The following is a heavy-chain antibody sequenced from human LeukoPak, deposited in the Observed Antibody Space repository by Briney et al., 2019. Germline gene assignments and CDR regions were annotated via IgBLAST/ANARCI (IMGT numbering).Heavy chain of an antibody. V-gene: IGHV1-18*01. J-gene: IGHJ4*02. Sequence: ASVKVSCKASGYTFTSYGISWGRQAPGQGLEWMGWISAYNGNTNYAQKLQGRVTMTTDTSTSTAYMELRSLRSDDTAVYYCARGYCSGGSCYPFDYWGQGTLVTVSS. CDR3: ARGYCSGGSCYPFDY. CDR2: ISAYNGNT. CDR1: GYTFTSYG. D-gene: IGHD2-15*01.